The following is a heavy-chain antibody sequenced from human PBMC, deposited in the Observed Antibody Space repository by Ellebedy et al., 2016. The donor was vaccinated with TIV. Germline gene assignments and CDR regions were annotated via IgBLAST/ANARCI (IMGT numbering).Heavy chain of an antibody. Sequence: MPSETLSLTCTVSGGSVSTTRYYWAWIRQPPGEGLEWIGSVYYSGSPYYNPSFKSRVTLSADTSKNQFSLNMRAVTAADTAVYDCARIDPWQPIDDWGQGILVSVSS. V-gene: IGHV4-39*01. J-gene: IGHJ4*02. CDR2: VYYSGSP. D-gene: IGHD2-21*01. CDR3: ARIDPWQPIDD. CDR1: GGSVSTTRYY.